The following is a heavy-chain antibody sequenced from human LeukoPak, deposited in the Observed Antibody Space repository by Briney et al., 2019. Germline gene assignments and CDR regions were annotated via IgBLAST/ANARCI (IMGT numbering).Heavy chain of an antibody. J-gene: IGHJ1*01. CDR2: ISGSGSST. Sequence: PGGSLRLSCAASGFTFNSYAMTWVRQAPGKGLEWVSGISGSGSSTYYADSVKGRFTISRDNSKNTLYLQMNSLGAEDTAVYYSAQSPASTADEFFNYWSQGTLVTVSS. CDR3: AQSPASTADEFFNY. V-gene: IGHV3-23*01. CDR1: GFTFNSYA. D-gene: IGHD6-13*01.